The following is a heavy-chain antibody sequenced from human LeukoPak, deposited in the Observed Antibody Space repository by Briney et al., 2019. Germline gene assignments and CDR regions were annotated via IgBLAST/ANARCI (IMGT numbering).Heavy chain of an antibody. CDR3: ARFSEFNYYVDV. J-gene: IGHJ6*03. V-gene: IGHV3-21*01. CDR1: GFTFDSYN. CDR2: IRSYSSYI. D-gene: IGHD2/OR15-2a*01. Sequence: GGSLRLSCAASGFTFDSYNFNWVRQAPGKGLEWVATIRSYSSYIYYADSVKGRFTISRDDAKESLYLQMDSLRAEDTAVYFCARFSEFNYYVDVWAQGPRSPFP.